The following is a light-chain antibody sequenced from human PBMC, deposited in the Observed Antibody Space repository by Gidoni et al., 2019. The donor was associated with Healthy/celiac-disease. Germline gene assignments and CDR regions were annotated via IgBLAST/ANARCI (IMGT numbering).Light chain of an antibody. CDR3: QAWDSSTGVV. CDR1: KLGDKY. V-gene: IGLV3-1*01. Sequence: SYELTQPPSVSVSPGQTASITCSGEKLGDKYACWYQQKPGQSPVLVLYQDSKRPSGIPERFSGSNSGNTATLTISGTQAMDEADYYCQAWDSSTGVVFGGGTKLTVL. J-gene: IGLJ2*01. CDR2: QDS.